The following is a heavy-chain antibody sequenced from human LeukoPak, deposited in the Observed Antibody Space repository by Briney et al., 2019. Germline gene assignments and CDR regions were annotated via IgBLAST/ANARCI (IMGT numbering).Heavy chain of an antibody. CDR1: GFTFSSFA. CDR3: AKREYFYFGY. D-gene: IGHD2/OR15-2a*01. CDR2: IGSGGATT. Sequence: GGSLRLSCAASGFTFSSFAMTWVRQAPGKGLEWVSGIGSGGATTYYADSVKGRFTISRDNSKNTLYLQMNSLRVEDTAVYYCAKREYFYFGYWGQGTLVTVSS. V-gene: IGHV3-23*01. J-gene: IGHJ4*02.